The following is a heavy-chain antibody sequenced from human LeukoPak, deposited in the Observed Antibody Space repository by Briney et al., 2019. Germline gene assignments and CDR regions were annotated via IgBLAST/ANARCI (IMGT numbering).Heavy chain of an antibody. Sequence: SETLSLTCTVSGGSISSGDYYWSWIRQPPGKGLEWIGYIYYSGSTYYNPSLKSRVTISVDTSKNQFSLKLSSVTAADTAVYYCARERGYSGYDYGDYWGREPWSPSPQ. CDR1: GGSISSGDYY. CDR3: ARERGYSGYDYGDY. J-gene: IGHJ4*02. V-gene: IGHV4-30-4*01. D-gene: IGHD5-12*01. CDR2: IYYSGST.